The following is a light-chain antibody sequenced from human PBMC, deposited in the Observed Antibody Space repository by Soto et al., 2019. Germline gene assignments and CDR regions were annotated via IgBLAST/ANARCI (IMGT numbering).Light chain of an antibody. J-gene: IGKJ1*01. CDR3: QQSYGIPQT. V-gene: IGKV1-39*01. CDR2: AAS. Sequence: IQLTQSPSSLSASVGDRVTITCRTSQNVNRYLNWYQEQPGKAPKLLIYAASILQSGVPSRFSGSGSGTDFNLAISSLQPEDFTTYYCQQSYGIPQTFGPGTKVEIK. CDR1: QNVNRY.